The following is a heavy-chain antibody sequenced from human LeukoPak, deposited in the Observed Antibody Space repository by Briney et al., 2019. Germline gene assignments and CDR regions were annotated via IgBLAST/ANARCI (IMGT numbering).Heavy chain of an antibody. V-gene: IGHV3-23*01. CDR1: GFTFSSHA. J-gene: IGHJ4*02. CDR2: ISGSGYST. Sequence: VESLRLSCAASGFTFSSHARSWGRQAPGKGLGRVASISGSGYSTYYADSVKGLFTISTDKSKNTVFLHMNSPRAEDTAVYYCAKATDSSSWNLYFDFWGQGTLVTVSS. D-gene: IGHD6-13*01. CDR3: AKATDSSSWNLYFDF.